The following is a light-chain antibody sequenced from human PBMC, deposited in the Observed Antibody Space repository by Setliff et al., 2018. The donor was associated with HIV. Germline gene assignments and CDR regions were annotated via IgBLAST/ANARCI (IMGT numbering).Light chain of an antibody. CDR1: TNDVGAYNY. Sequence: QSVLTQPASVSGSPGQSIAISCTGTTNDVGAYNYVSWYQQHPGKAPKLIIYGVTHRPSGVSDRFSASISGNKASLTISRLQAEDEADYYCCSYGSNYVFGTGTKVTVL. V-gene: IGLV2-14*03. CDR2: GVT. CDR3: CSYGSNYV. J-gene: IGLJ1*01.